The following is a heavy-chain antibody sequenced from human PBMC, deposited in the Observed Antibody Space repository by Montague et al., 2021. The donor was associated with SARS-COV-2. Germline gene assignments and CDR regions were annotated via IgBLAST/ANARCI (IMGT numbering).Heavy chain of an antibody. D-gene: IGHD3-22*01. Sequence: SQTLSLVCTVSGASIRSSDHYWGWIRQPPGKGLEWIGSIYYTGSRYYTPSLTSRLTISVDTSRYQFSLELTSVTAADTAIYYCARAGGFDNSGYVGRLRTYYFDYWGQGLLVTVSS. J-gene: IGHJ4*02. CDR1: GASIRSSDHY. CDR2: IYYTGSR. CDR3: ARAGGFDNSGYVGRLRTYYFDY. V-gene: IGHV4-39*07.